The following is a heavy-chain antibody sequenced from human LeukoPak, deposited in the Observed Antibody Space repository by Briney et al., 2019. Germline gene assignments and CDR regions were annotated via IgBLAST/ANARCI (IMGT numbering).Heavy chain of an antibody. D-gene: IGHD2-21*02. J-gene: IGHJ4*02. CDR3: GRDYPQLAYCGGDCRPYFDY. Sequence: PGGSLRLSCAASGFTFSSYSMNWVRQAPGKGLEWVSSISSSSSYIYYAGSVRRRFTISRDNAKNSLYLRMNSLRAEDTAVYYWGRDYPQLAYCGGDCRPYFDYWGQGTLVTVSS. CDR1: GFTFSSYS. V-gene: IGHV3-21*01. CDR2: ISSSSSYI.